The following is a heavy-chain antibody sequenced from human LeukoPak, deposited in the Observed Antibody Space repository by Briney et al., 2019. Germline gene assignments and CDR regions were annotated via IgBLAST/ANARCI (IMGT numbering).Heavy chain of an antibody. Sequence: SETLSLTCAVYGGSFSGYYWSWIRQPPGKGLEWIGEINHSGSTNYNPSLKSRVTISVDTSKNQFSLKLSSVTAADTAVYYCARERYSSSWKRFVDYWGRGTLVTVSS. J-gene: IGHJ4*02. D-gene: IGHD6-13*01. CDR1: GGSFSGYY. V-gene: IGHV4-34*01. CDR3: ARERYSSSWKRFVDY. CDR2: INHSGST.